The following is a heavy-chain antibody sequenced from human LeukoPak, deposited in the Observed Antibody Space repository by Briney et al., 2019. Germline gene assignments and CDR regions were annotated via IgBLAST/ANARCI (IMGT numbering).Heavy chain of an antibody. Sequence: GGSLRLSCAASGFIFNKYWMTWVRQAPGKGLEWVANIKKDGSTKSYVDSVEGRFTISRDNAKNTLYLQMNSLRAEETAVYYCERGGPYYDFWSGYPGYFDYWGQGTLVTVSS. V-gene: IGHV3-7*01. CDR3: ERGGPYYDFWSGYPGYFDY. J-gene: IGHJ4*02. D-gene: IGHD3-3*01. CDR2: IKKDGSTK. CDR1: GFIFNKYW.